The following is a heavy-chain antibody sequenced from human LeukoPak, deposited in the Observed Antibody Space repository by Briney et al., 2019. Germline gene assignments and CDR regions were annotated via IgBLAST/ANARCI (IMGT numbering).Heavy chain of an antibody. CDR3: ARDSDYDFWSGYRSYWYFDL. CDR2: IYYSGST. V-gene: IGHV4-39*02. J-gene: IGHJ2*01. D-gene: IGHD3-3*01. CDR1: GGSISSSSYY. Sequence: SETLSLTCTVSGGSISSSSYYWGWIRQPPGKGLEWIGSIYYSGSTYYNPSLRSRVTISVDTSKNQFSLKLSSVTAADTAVYYCARDSDYDFWSGYRSYWYFDLWGRGTLVTVSS.